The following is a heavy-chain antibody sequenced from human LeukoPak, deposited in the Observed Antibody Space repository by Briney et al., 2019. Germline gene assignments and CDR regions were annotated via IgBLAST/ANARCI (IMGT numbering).Heavy chain of an antibody. Sequence: PSETLSLACTVSGGSISSYYWSWIRQPPGKGLEWIGYIYYSGSTNYNPSLKSRVTISVDTSKNQFSLKLSSVTAADTAVYYCARTMARDPRGWFDPWGQGTLVTVSS. D-gene: IGHD3-10*01. CDR3: ARTMARDPRGWFDP. CDR1: GGSISSYY. V-gene: IGHV4-59*01. J-gene: IGHJ5*02. CDR2: IYYSGST.